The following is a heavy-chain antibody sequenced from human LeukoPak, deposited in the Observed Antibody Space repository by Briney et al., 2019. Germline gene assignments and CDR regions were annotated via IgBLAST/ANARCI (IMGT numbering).Heavy chain of an antibody. Sequence: GASVKVSYKASGYTFTGYYMHWVRQAPGQGLEWMGWINPNSGDTNYAQNFQGRVTMTRDTSIRTAYLELSGLRSDDTAVYYCAKNPYEYYFDYWGQGTLVTVSS. CDR2: INPNSGDT. CDR1: GYTFTGYY. V-gene: IGHV1-2*02. D-gene: IGHD5-12*01. J-gene: IGHJ4*02. CDR3: AKNPYEYYFDY.